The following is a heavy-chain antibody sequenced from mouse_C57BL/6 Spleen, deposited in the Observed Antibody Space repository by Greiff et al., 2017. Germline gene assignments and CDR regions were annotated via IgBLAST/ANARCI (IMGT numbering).Heavy chain of an antibody. CDR2: IDPSDSYT. D-gene: IGHD4-1*01. J-gene: IGHJ1*03. V-gene: IGHV1-59*01. CDR3: AREGGTRYFDV. Sequence: VQLQQPGAELVRPGTSVKLSCKASGYTFTSYWMHWVKQRPGQGLEWIGVIDPSDSYTNYNQKFKGKATVTVDTSSSTAYMQLSSLTSEDSAVYCCAREGGTRYFDVWGTGTTVTVSS. CDR1: GYTFTSYW.